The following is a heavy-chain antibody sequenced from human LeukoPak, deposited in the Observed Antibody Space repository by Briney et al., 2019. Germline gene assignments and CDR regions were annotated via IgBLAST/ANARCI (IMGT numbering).Heavy chain of an antibody. Sequence: ASVKVSCKASGYTFSGYYMHWVRQAPGQGLEWMGWINCYSGGTTYAQEFQGRVTMTRDTSIRTAYMELSRLRSDDTAVYYCARAVPNTVYGMDGWGPRSSVTVSS. CDR3: ARAVPNTVYGMDG. V-gene: IGHV1-2*02. CDR2: INCYSGGT. J-gene: IGHJ6*01. D-gene: IGHD4-17*01. CDR1: GYTFSGYY.